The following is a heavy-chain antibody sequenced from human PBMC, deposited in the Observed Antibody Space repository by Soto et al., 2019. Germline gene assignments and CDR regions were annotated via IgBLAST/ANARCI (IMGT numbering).Heavy chain of an antibody. J-gene: IGHJ4*02. CDR2: IYYSGST. CDR3: ASQMATADYFDY. CDR1: GGSISSYY. V-gene: IGHV4-59*08. Sequence: SETLSLTCTVSGGSISSYYWSWIRQPPGKGLEWSGYIYYSGSTNYNPSLKSRVTISVDTSKNQFSLKLSSVTAADTAVYYCASQMATADYFDYWGQGTLVTVSS. D-gene: IGHD5-18*01.